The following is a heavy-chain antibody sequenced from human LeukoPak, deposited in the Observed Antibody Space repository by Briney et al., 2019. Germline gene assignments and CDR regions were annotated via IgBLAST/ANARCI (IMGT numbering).Heavy chain of an antibody. Sequence: GGSLRLSCAVSGFTFSSYGMSWVRQAPGKGLEWVSAISDSGSDTYYADSVKGRFTISKDNSKNTLYLRMNSLRADDTAVYYCAKRVPYSSSSVYFDYWGQGTLVTVSS. J-gene: IGHJ4*02. CDR2: ISDSGSDT. CDR3: AKRVPYSSSSVYFDY. D-gene: IGHD6-6*01. CDR1: GFTFSSYG. V-gene: IGHV3-23*01.